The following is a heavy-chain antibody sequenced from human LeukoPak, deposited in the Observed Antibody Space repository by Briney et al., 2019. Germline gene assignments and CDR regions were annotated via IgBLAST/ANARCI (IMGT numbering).Heavy chain of an antibody. D-gene: IGHD6-6*01. V-gene: IGHV1-2*02. CDR2: SNPNSGGT. J-gene: IGHJ4*02. CDR1: GYTFTGYY. CDR3: ARESSSIAARPFDY. Sequence: ASVKVSCKASGYTFTGYYMHWVRQAPGQGLEWMGWSNPNSGGTNYAQKFQGRVTMTRDTSISTAYMELSRLRSDDTAVYYCARESSSIAARPFDYWGQGTLVTVSS.